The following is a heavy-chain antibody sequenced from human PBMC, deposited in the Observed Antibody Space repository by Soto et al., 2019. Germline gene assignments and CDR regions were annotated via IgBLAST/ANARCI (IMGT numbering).Heavy chain of an antibody. CDR1: GFTFGDYY. J-gene: IGHJ4*02. CDR2: ITDSSDTV. V-gene: IGHV3-11*04. Sequence: QMQLVESGGDLVKPGGSLRLSCDASGFTFGDYYMSWIRQAPGKGLEWVSYITDSSDTVHYADSVRGRFTISRDNAESSLYLQMNSLRDEDTAVYFCARDFGHGYYLDYWGRGTLVTVSS. D-gene: IGHD3-3*01. CDR3: ARDFGHGYYLDY.